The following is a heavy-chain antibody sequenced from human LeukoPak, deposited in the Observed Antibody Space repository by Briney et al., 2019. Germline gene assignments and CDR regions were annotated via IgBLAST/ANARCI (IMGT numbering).Heavy chain of an antibody. CDR1: GGSISSYY. CDR2: IYYSGST. D-gene: IGHD2-15*01. Sequence: SETLSLTCTVSGGSISSYYWSWIRQPPGKGLEWIGYIYYSGSTNYNPSLKSRVTISVDTSKNQFSLKLSSVTAADTAVYCCARGTCSGGSCYWSLLTTLDAFDIWGQGTMVTVSS. J-gene: IGHJ3*02. V-gene: IGHV4-59*08. CDR3: ARGTCSGGSCYWSLLTTLDAFDI.